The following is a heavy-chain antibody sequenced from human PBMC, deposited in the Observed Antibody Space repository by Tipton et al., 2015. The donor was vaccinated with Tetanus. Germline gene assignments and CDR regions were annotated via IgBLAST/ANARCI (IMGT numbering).Heavy chain of an antibody. Sequence: QSGAEVKKPGASVRVSCKASGYTFNRYGITWVRQAPGQGLKWMGWISPLSGHTNYANVVQDRVTMTTDTSTSTAYMELRSLRSDDTAVYYCARDYFGSGSNYYFDYWGQGSLVTVSS. D-gene: IGHD3-10*01. J-gene: IGHJ4*02. V-gene: IGHV1-18*01. CDR1: GYTFNRYG. CDR3: ARDYFGSGSNYYFDY. CDR2: ISPLSGHT.